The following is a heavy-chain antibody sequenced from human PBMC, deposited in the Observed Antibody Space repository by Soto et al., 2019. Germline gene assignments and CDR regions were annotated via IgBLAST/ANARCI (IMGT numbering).Heavy chain of an antibody. D-gene: IGHD6-25*01. V-gene: IGHV1-69*06. CDR1: EGTFSSYS. J-gene: IGHJ6*02. CDR3: ARDSLDLFGYMDV. Sequence: QEELVQSGAEVKKPGSSVNVSCNASEGTFSSYSITWVRQAPGQRLEWMGEIIPLLGTVNYAQKFQGRVTITRDKSTSTIYMGLSSLRSDDTAVYYCARDSLDLFGYMDVWGQGTTVTVSS. CDR2: IIPLLGTV.